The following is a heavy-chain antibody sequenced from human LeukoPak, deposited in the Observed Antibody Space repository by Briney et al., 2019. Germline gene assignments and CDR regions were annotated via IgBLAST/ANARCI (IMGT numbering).Heavy chain of an antibody. CDR1: GYSFTSYW. J-gene: IGHJ4*02. CDR3: ARTYYYDSSGLVPGY. V-gene: IGHV5-10-1*01. Sequence: GESLKISCKGSGYSFTSYWISWVRQMPGKGLEWMGRIDPSDFYTNYSPSFQGHVTISADKSISTAYLQWSSLKASDTAMYYCARTYYYDSSGLVPGYWGQGTLVTVSS. D-gene: IGHD3-22*01. CDR2: IDPSDFYT.